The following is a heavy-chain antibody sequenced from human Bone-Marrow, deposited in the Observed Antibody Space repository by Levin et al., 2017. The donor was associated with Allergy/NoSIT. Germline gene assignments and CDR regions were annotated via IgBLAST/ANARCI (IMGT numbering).Heavy chain of an antibody. CDR2: INRDGSST. CDR1: GFNFSSYW. Sequence: GESLKISCSASGFNFSSYWMHWVRQAPGKGLVWVSRINRDGSSTSYADSVKGRFTISRDNAKNTLYLQMNSLRAEDTSVYYCARDRVTTNWYFDLWSRDTLVTVSS. CDR3: ARDRVTTNWYFDL. V-gene: IGHV3-74*01. J-gene: IGHJ2*01. D-gene: IGHD4-17*01.